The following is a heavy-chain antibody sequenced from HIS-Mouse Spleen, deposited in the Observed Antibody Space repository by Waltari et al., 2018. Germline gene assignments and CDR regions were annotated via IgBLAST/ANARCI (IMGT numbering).Heavy chain of an antibody. V-gene: IGHV4-39*07. CDR2: VYYSGST. Sequence: QLQLQESGPGLVKPSENLSLPCTVSCGSISSSRYYRRWIRQPPGKGLEWIGSVYYSGSTYYNPSLKSRVTISVDTSKNQCSLKLSSVTAADTAVYYCAREIPYSSSWYDWYFDLWGRGTLVTVSS. D-gene: IGHD6-13*01. J-gene: IGHJ2*01. CDR1: CGSISSSRYY. CDR3: AREIPYSSSWYDWYFDL.